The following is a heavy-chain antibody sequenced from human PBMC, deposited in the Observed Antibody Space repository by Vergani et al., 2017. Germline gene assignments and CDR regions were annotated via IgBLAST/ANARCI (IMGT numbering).Heavy chain of an antibody. CDR3: ARGDYSRAPRAGYYFDY. V-gene: IGHV3-33*01. D-gene: IGHD4-11*01. CDR1: GFTFSNYG. Sequence: QVQLVESGGGVVQPGRSLRLSCAASGFTFSNYGLHWVRQAPGKELEWVAVIWYDGSNKYYADSVKGRFTISRDNSKNTLYLQMNSLRAEDTAVYYCARGDYSRAPRAGYYFDYWGQGTLVTVSS. CDR2: IWYDGSNK. J-gene: IGHJ4*02.